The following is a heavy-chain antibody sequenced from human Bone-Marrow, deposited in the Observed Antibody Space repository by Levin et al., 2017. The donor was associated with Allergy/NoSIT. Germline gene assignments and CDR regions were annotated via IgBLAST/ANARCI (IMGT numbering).Heavy chain of an antibody. CDR2: IYYSGST. V-gene: IGHV4-39*07. D-gene: IGHD3-22*01. Sequence: RSQTLSLTCTVSGGSISSSSYYWGWIRQPPGKGLEWIGSIYYSGSTYYNPSLKSRVTISVDTSKNQFSLKLSSVTAADTAVYYCARAPSHLYYYDSSGYYFDYWGQGTLVTVSS. CDR3: ARAPSHLYYYDSSGYYFDY. J-gene: IGHJ4*02. CDR1: GGSISSSSYY.